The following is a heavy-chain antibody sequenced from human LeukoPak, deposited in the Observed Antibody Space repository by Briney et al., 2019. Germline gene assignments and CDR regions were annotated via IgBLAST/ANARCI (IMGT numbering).Heavy chain of an antibody. CDR2: ISAYNGNT. CDR1: GYTFTSYG. J-gene: IGHJ4*02. D-gene: IGHD3-10*01. V-gene: IGHV1-18*01. CDR3: ARGVNYYGSGGYRWGFDY. Sequence: ASVKVSCKASGYTFTSYGISWVRQAPGQGLEWMGWISAYNGNTNYAQKLQGRVTMTTDTSTSTAYMELRSLRSDDTAVYYCARGVNYYGSGGYRWGFDYWGQGTLVTASS.